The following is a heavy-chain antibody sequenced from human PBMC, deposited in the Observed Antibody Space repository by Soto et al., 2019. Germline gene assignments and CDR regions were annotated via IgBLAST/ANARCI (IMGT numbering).Heavy chain of an antibody. J-gene: IGHJ1*01. D-gene: IGHD3-22*01. CDR3: ARDRVESGYPEYFQH. Sequence: PGGSLRLSSTASGFTVSSNYRSWVRQAPGKGLEWVSVIYSGGSTYYADSVKGRFTISRDNSKNTLYLQMNSLRAEDTAVYYCARDRVESGYPEYFQHWGQGTLVTVSS. V-gene: IGHV3-53*01. CDR2: IYSGGST. CDR1: GFTVSSNY.